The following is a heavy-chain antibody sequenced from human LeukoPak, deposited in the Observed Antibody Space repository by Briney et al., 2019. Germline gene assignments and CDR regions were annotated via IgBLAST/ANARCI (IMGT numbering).Heavy chain of an antibody. J-gene: IGHJ4*02. Sequence: TGGSLRLSCAASGFTFNRDWMNWVRQAPGKGLEWVANINQDGSDIYYVDSVKGRFTISRDNAKNSVYLQMTTLRAEDTAVYYCATSNDSSGCDWGQGTLVTVSS. D-gene: IGHD3-22*01. CDR3: ATSNDSSGCD. V-gene: IGHV3-7*01. CDR1: GFTFNRDW. CDR2: INQDGSDI.